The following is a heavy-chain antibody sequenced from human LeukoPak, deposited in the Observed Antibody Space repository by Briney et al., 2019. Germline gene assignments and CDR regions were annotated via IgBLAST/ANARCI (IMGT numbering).Heavy chain of an antibody. Sequence: GASVKVSCKASGGTFSSYAISWVRQAPGQGLEWMGGIIPIFGTANYAQKFQGRVTITADKSTSTAYMELSSLRSEDTAVYYCAREGCSGGSCYFRDYYYYYMDVWGKGTTVTVSS. CDR1: GGTFSSYA. CDR3: AREGCSGGSCYFRDYYYYYMDV. V-gene: IGHV1-69*06. D-gene: IGHD2-15*01. CDR2: IIPIFGTA. J-gene: IGHJ6*03.